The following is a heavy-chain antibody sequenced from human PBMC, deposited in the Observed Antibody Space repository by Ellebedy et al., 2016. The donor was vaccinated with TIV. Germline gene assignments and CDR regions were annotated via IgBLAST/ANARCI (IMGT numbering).Heavy chain of an antibody. CDR3: ARDPSERRGIYSSSAFFDY. V-gene: IGHV3-21*01. CDR2: ISSSSSYI. J-gene: IGHJ4*02. Sequence: GESLKISCAASGFTFSSYSMNWVRQAPGQGLEWVSSISSSSSYIYYADSVKGRFTISRDNAQNSLYLQMNSLRAEDRAVYYCARDPSERRGIYSSSAFFDYWGQGTLVTVSS. CDR1: GFTFSSYS. D-gene: IGHD6-6*01.